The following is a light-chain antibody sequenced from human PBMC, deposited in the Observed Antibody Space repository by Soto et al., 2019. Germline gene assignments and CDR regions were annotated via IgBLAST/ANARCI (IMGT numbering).Light chain of an antibody. V-gene: IGKV1-5*01. J-gene: IGKJ1*01. CDR2: DAS. CDR1: QSISSW. CDR3: QQTNSFPWT. Sequence: DIQMTQSPSTLSASLGDRLTITCRASQSISSWLAWYQQKPGKAPKLLIYDASSLQSGVPSRFSGNGSGTDFSLIINSLQPEDIAVYYCQQTNSFPWTFGQGTKV.